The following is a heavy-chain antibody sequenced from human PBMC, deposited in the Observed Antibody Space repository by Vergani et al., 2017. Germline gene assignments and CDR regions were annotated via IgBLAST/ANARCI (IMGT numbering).Heavy chain of an antibody. D-gene: IGHD3-22*01. J-gene: IGHJ4*02. CDR3: ARDPTTFAGAYYYDSSGYYWGGFDY. V-gene: IGHV3-48*01. CDR1: GFTFSSYS. Sequence: EVQLVESGGGLVQPGGSLRLSCAASGFTFSSYSMNWVRQAPGKGLEWVSYISSSSSTIYYADSVKGRFTISRDYAKNSLYLQMNSLRAEDTAVYYCARDPTTFAGAYYYDSSGYYWGGFDYWGQGTLVTVSS. CDR2: ISSSSSTI.